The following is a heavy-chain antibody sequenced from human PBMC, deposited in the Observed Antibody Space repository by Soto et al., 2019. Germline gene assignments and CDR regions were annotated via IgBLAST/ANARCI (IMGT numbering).Heavy chain of an antibody. CDR3: ARDGWIQLWYILDY. CDR2: IYHSGST. CDR1: GYSISSGYY. V-gene: IGHV4-38-2*02. Sequence: SETLSLTCAVSGYSISSGYYWGWIRQPPGKGLEWIGSIYHSGSTYYNPSLKSRVTISVDTSKNQFSLKLSSVTAADTAVYYCARDGWIQLWYILDYWGQGTLVTV. J-gene: IGHJ4*02. D-gene: IGHD5-18*01.